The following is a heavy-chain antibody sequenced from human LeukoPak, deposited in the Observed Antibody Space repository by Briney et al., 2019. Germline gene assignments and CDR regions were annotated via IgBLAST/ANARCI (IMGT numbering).Heavy chain of an antibody. CDR1: GYTFTSYG. J-gene: IGHJ4*02. CDR2: ISAYNGNT. CDR3: ARTTDSSSTEFDY. V-gene: IGHV1-18*01. D-gene: IGHD6-6*01. Sequence: ASVKVSCKASGYTFTSYGISWVRQAPGQGLERMGWISAYNGNTNYAQKLQGRVTMTTDKSTSTAYMELSSLRSEDTAVYYCARTTDSSSTEFDYWGQGTLVTVSS.